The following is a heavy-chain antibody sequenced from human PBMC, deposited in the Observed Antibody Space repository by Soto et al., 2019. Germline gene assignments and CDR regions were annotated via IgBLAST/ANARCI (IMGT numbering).Heavy chain of an antibody. CDR2: IRSKANNYAT. CDR1: GFTFSGSI. V-gene: IGHV3-73*02. J-gene: IGHJ4*02. Sequence: EVQLVESGGGLVQPGGSLKLSCAASGFTFSGSIMHWVRQASGKGLGWVGRIRSKANNYATAYAVSVKGRFTISRDDSRNTAYLQMNSLKTEDTAVYYCARGVYDFWSGHPKGLDYWGQGTVVTVSS. D-gene: IGHD3-3*01. CDR3: ARGVYDFWSGHPKGLDY.